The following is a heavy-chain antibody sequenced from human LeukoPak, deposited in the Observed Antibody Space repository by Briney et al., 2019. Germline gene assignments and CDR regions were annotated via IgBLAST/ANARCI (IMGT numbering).Heavy chain of an antibody. J-gene: IGHJ4*02. V-gene: IGHV3-48*01. Sequence: PGGSLRLSCAASGFTFSSYSMNWVRQAPGKGLEWVSYISSSSSTIYYADSVKGRFTISRDNAKNSLYLQMNSLRAEATAVYYCARDVRPIPYYFDYWGQGTLVTVSS. CDR3: ARDVRPIPYYFDY. CDR1: GFTFSSYS. CDR2: ISSSSSTI.